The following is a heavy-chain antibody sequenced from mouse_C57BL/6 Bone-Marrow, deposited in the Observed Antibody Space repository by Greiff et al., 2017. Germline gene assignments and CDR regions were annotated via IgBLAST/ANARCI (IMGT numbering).Heavy chain of an antibody. J-gene: IGHJ3*01. V-gene: IGHV2-6*01. CDR1: GFSLTSYG. D-gene: IGHD2-3*01. CDR3: ASDDDGYPFAY. Sequence: VKLMESGPGLVTPSQSLSITCTVSGFSLTSYGVDWVRQSPGKGLEWLGVIWGVGSTNYNSALKSRLSISKDNSKSQVFLKMNSLQTDDTAMYYCASDDDGYPFAYWGQGTLVTVSA. CDR2: IWGVGST.